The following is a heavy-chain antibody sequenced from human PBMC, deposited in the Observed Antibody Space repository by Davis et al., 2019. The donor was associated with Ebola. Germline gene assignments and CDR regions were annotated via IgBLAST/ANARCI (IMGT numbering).Heavy chain of an antibody. CDR3: ARAEDY. V-gene: IGHV3-30*03. Sequence: GGSLRLSCAASGFTFSSYGMHWVRQAPGKGLEWVAVISYDGSNKYYADSVKGRFTISRDNSKNTLYLQMNSLRDEDTAGYYCARAEDYWGQGTLVTVSS. CDR2: ISYDGSNK. CDR1: GFTFSSYG. J-gene: IGHJ4*02.